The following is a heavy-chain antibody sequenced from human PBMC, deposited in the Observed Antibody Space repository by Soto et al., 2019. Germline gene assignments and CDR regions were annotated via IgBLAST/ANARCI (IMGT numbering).Heavy chain of an antibody. J-gene: IGHJ4*02. D-gene: IGHD3-9*01. CDR3: SMGDYDILTGPHY. V-gene: IGHV3-74*01. Sequence: GGSLRLSCAASGFTFSDYWMHWVRQAPGKGLEWVSRIKSGGSTTNYADSVKGRFTISRDNSKNTLYLQMNSLRAEDTAVYYCSMGDYDILTGPHYWGQGTLVTVSS. CDR1: GFTFSDYW. CDR2: IKSGGSTT.